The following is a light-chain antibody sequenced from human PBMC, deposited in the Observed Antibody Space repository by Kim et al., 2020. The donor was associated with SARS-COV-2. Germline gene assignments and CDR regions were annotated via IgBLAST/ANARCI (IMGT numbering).Light chain of an antibody. J-gene: IGLJ2*01. CDR1: KLGNKY. V-gene: IGLV3-1*01. CDR3: QAWDSTVV. CDR2: QDN. Sequence: SYELTQPPPVSVSPGQTASITCSGDKLGNKYAFWYQQKPGQSPVLVIYQDNKRPSGIPERFSGSNSGNTATLTISGTQAMDEADYYCQAWDSTVVFGGGT.